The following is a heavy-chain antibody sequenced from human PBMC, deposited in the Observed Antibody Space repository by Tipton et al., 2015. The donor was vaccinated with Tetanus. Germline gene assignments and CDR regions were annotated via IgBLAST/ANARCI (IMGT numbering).Heavy chain of an antibody. CDR2: VYNSGST. CDR3: ARDHTRYSGSSVATFDI. V-gene: IGHV4-4*07. Sequence: TLSLTCTLSGGSISSYYWSWIRQPAGKGLEWIGRVYNSGSTDYNPSLKSRLAMSLDTSKNQFSLKLSSVTAADTAVYYCARDHTRYSGSSVATFDIWGQGTMVTVSS. D-gene: IGHD6-6*01. CDR1: GGSISSYY. J-gene: IGHJ3*02.